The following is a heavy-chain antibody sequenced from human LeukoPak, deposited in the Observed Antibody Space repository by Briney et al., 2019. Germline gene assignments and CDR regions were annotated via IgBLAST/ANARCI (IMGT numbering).Heavy chain of an antibody. CDR1: GYTFTSYD. D-gene: IGHD6-13*01. J-gene: IGHJ4*02. CDR3: ARGRVVAAAGRWPGY. V-gene: IGHV1-8*01. Sequence: ASVKVSCKASGYTFTSYDINWVRQATGQGLEWMGWMNPNSGNTGYAQKFQGRVTMTRNTSISTAYMELSSLRSEDTAVYYCARGRVVAAAGRWPGYXXQGTLVTVSS. CDR2: MNPNSGNT.